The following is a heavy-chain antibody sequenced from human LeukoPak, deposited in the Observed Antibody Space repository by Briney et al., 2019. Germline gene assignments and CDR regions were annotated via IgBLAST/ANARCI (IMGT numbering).Heavy chain of an antibody. J-gene: IGHJ6*02. Sequence: GGSLRLSCAVSGFTFSSYVMSWVRQAPGKGLEWVSAISGGGDDTYYADSVKGRFTISRDNSKNTLFLQMNSLRAEDTAVYYCAKYNDYGDYGFYYYGMDVWGQGTTVTVSS. CDR2: ISGGGDDT. D-gene: IGHD4-17*01. V-gene: IGHV3-23*01. CDR1: GFTFSSYV. CDR3: AKYNDYGDYGFYYYGMDV.